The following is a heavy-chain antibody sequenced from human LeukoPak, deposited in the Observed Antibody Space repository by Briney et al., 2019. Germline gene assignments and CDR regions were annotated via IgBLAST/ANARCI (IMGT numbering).Heavy chain of an antibody. J-gene: IGHJ4*02. CDR3: ARDLYGSGTYPRY. V-gene: IGHV1-46*01. CDR1: GYTFTSYY. CDR2: INPSGGST. D-gene: IGHD3-10*01. Sequence: ASVKVSCKVSGYTFTSYYMHWVRQAPGQGPEWMGIINPSGGSTTYAQKFQGRVTMTGDTSTSTVHMELSSLRSEDTAVYYCARDLYGSGTYPRYWGQGTLVTVSS.